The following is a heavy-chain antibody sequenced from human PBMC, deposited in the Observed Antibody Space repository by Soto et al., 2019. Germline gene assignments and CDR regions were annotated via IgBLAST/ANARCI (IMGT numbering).Heavy chain of an antibody. J-gene: IGHJ4*02. CDR2: ISAYNGNT. D-gene: IGHD5-18*01. CDR1: GYTFTSYG. V-gene: IGHV1-18*01. Sequence: GASVKVSCKASGYTFTSYGISWVRQAPGQGLEWMGWISAYNGNTNYAQRLQGRVTMTTDTSTSTAYMELRSLRSDDTAVYYCARFYADTAMVSPFDYWGQGTLVTVSS. CDR3: ARFYADTAMVSPFDY.